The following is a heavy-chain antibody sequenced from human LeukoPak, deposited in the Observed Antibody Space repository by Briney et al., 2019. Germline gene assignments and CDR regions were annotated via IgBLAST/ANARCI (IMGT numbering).Heavy chain of an antibody. J-gene: IGHJ3*02. CDR3: ARGASSGYYAFDI. V-gene: IGHV3-30*01. D-gene: IGHD3-22*01. Sequence: GGSLRLSCAASGFTFSSYAMHWVRQAPGKGLEWVAVISYDGSNKYYADSVKGRFTISSDNSKNTLYLQMNSLRAEDTAVYYCARGASSGYYAFDIWGQGTMVTVSS. CDR2: ISYDGSNK. CDR1: GFTFSSYA.